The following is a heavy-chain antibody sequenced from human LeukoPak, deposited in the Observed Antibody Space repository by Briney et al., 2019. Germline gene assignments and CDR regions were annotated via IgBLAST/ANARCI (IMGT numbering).Heavy chain of an antibody. CDR2: ICYSGNA. Sequence: PSETLSLTCTVSGASINGYFWNWIRQPPGKGLEWIGYICYSGNANYNPSLYNPSLKSRLTILVDTSKNQFSLKLSSVAAVDTAVYYCARGGSSLDSWGQGTLVTVSS. V-gene: IGHV4-59*01. CDR3: ARGGSSLDS. CDR1: GASINGYF. D-gene: IGHD6-13*01. J-gene: IGHJ4*02.